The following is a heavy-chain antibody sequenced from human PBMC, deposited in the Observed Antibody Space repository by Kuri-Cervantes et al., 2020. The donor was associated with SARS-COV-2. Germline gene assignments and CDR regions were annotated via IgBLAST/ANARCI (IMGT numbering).Heavy chain of an antibody. D-gene: IGHD3-10*01. J-gene: IGHJ4*02. V-gene: IGHV1-18*01. CDR1: GYTFTSYG. CDR2: ISAYNGNT. Sequence: ASVKVSCKAAGYTFTSYGISWVRQAPGQGLEWMGWISAYNGNTNYAQKLQGRVTMTTDTSTSTAYMELRSLRSDDTAVYYCARDRDSGTMVRGPMGAGYWGQGTLVTVSS. CDR3: ARDRDSGTMVRGPMGAGY.